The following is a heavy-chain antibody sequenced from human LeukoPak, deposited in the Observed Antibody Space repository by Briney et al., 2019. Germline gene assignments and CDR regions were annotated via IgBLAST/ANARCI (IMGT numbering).Heavy chain of an antibody. D-gene: IGHD5-12*01. CDR2: IYYSGST. Sequence: PSETLSLTCSVSGGSVSGTNYYWAWIRQPPEKGLEWIGTIYYSGSTYYNVSLKSRVTISVDTSKNQFSLKLSSVTAADTAVYYCARGPPRWLRSNSVSISFYFDYWGQGTLVTVSS. CDR3: ARGPPRWLRSNSVSISFYFDY. J-gene: IGHJ4*02. CDR1: GGSVSGTNYY. V-gene: IGHV4-39*07.